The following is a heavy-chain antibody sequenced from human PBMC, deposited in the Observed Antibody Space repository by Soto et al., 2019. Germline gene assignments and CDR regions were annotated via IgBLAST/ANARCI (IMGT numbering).Heavy chain of an antibody. Sequence: PGGSLRLSCAASAFTFSRYWMTWVRQAPGKGLEWVANIKQDGSEKYYVDSVKGRFTISRDNAKNSLFLEMNSLRAEDTAVYYCARNLRYDIFDIWGQGTMVTV. CDR3: ARNLRYDIFDI. CDR2: IKQDGSEK. D-gene: IGHD3-22*01. J-gene: IGHJ3*02. CDR1: AFTFSRYW. V-gene: IGHV3-7*01.